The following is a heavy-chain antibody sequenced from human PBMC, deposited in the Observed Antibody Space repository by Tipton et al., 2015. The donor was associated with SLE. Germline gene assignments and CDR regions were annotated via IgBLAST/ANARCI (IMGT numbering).Heavy chain of an antibody. CDR2: ISYSGSP. D-gene: IGHD3-3*01. V-gene: IGHV4-31*03. CDR3: ARGPFWSGSWDY. Sequence: TLSLTCTVSGGSISSDDYYWTWIRQHPGKGLEWIGHISYSGSPYYNPSLRSRVTISVDTSKNHFSLKLSSVTAADTAVYYCARGPFWSGSWDYWGQGTLVTVSS. J-gene: IGHJ4*02. CDR1: GGSISSDDYY.